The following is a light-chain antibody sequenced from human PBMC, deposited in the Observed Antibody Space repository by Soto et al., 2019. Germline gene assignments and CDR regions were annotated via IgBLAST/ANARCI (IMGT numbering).Light chain of an antibody. Sequence: QSALTQPPSVSGSPGQSVTISCSGTSSDVGSYNRVSWYQQPPGTAPXXIXYEXSNRXSGVXXXFSGSKSGNAASLTISGXXXXXXXDYYCSSYTSTNTLVFGGGTKVTVL. CDR2: EXS. J-gene: IGLJ3*02. CDR1: SSDVGSYNR. V-gene: IGLV2-18*02. CDR3: SSYTSTNTLV.